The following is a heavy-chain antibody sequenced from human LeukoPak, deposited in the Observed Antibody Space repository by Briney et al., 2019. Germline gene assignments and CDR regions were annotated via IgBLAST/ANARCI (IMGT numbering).Heavy chain of an antibody. CDR3: ARDFSGNYTHHYFHY. Sequence: PSETLSLTCTVSGYSISSGYYWGWIRQPPGKGLEWIGSIYHSGSTYYNPSLKSRVTISVDTSKNQFSLKLSSVTAADTAVYYCARDFSGNYTHHYFHYWGQGTLVTVSS. V-gene: IGHV4-38-2*02. CDR2: IYHSGST. J-gene: IGHJ4*02. D-gene: IGHD1-26*01. CDR1: GYSISSGYY.